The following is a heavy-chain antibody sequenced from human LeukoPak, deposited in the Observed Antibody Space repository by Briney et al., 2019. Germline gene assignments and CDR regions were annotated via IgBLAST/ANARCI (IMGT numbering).Heavy chain of an antibody. CDR3: ASVIGDLSD. Sequence: SETLSLTCTVSGGSISSSSYYWGWIRQPPGKGLEGIGSIYYSGSTYFNPSVKGRVTISVDTSKNQFSLKLTSVTAADTAVYYCASVIGDLSDWGQGTLVTVSS. J-gene: IGHJ4*02. CDR2: IYYSGST. CDR1: GGSISSSSYY. V-gene: IGHV4-39*01. D-gene: IGHD7-27*01.